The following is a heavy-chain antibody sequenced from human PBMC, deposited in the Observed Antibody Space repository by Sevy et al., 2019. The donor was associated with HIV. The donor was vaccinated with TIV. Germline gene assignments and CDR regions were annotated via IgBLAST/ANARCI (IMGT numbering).Heavy chain of an antibody. Sequence: GESLKISCKGSGYSFTSYWIGWVRQMPGKGLEWMGIIYPGDSDTRYSPSFQGQVTISADKSISTAYLQWSSLKASDTAMYYCARLMDYDFWSGPNGDYYYYGMDVWGQGTTVTVSS. V-gene: IGHV5-51*01. J-gene: IGHJ6*02. D-gene: IGHD3-3*01. CDR2: IYPGDSDT. CDR1: GYSFTSYW. CDR3: ARLMDYDFWSGPNGDYYYYGMDV.